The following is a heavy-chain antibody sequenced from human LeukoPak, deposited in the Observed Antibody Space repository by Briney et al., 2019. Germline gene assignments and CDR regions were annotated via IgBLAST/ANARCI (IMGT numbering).Heavy chain of an antibody. CDR3: AKEGEYGELNLSQYFQH. CDR1: GFTFSSYA. V-gene: IGHV3-23*01. J-gene: IGHJ1*01. D-gene: IGHD3-10*01. CDR2: ISGSGGST. Sequence: GGSLRLSCAASGFTFSSYAMSWVRQAPGKGLEWVSAISGSGGSTYYADSVKGRFTISRDNSKNTLYLQMNSLRAEDTAVYYCAKEGEYGELNLSQYFQHWGQGTLVTVSS.